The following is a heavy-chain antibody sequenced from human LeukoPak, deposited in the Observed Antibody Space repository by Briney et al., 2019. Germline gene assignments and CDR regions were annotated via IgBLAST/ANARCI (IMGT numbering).Heavy chain of an antibody. D-gene: IGHD3-10*01. CDR1: GFTFSNAW. V-gene: IGHV3-15*01. CDR2: IKSKTDGGTT. Sequence: KPGGSLRLSCAASGFTFSNAWMSWVRQAPGKGLEWVGRIKSKTDGGTTDYAAPVKGRFTISRDDSKNTLYLQMNSLKTEDTAVYYCTAPEGTYYYGSGSYSPFDYWGQGTLVTVSS. J-gene: IGHJ4*02. CDR3: TAPEGTYYYGSGSYSPFDY.